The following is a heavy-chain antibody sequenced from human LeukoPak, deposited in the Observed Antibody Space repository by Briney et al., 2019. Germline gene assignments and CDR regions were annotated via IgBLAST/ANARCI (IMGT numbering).Heavy chain of an antibody. J-gene: IGHJ4*02. CDR2: ISAYNGNT. Sequence: GASVKVSCKASGYTFTSYGISWVRQAPGQGLEWMGWISAYNGNTNYAQKLQGRVTMTTDTSTSTAYMELRSLRSDDTAVYYCARGYCSGGSCYPSFDYWGQGTLVTVSS. V-gene: IGHV1-18*01. CDR3: ARGYCSGGSCYPSFDY. D-gene: IGHD2-15*01. CDR1: GYTFTSYG.